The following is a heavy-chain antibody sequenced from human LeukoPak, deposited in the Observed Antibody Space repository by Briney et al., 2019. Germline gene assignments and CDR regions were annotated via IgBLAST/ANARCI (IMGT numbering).Heavy chain of an antibody. D-gene: IGHD5-12*01. J-gene: IGHJ4*02. CDR3: AKDQIPIVATMSFDY. CDR2: ISSSGSTI. Sequence: GGSLRLSCAASGFTFSSYEMNWVRQAPGKGLEWVSYISSSGSTIYYADSVKGRFTISRDNSKNTLYLQMNSLRAEDTAVYYCAKDQIPIVATMSFDYWGQGTLVTVSS. V-gene: IGHV3-48*03. CDR1: GFTFSSYE.